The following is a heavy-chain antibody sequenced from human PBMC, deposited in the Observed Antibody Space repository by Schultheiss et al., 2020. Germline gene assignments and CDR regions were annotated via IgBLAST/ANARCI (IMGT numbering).Heavy chain of an antibody. Sequence: GGSLRLSCAASGFTFSSYAMSWVRQAPGKGLEWVSAISGSGGSTYYADSVKGRFTISRDNAKNSLYLQMNSLRAEDTAVYYCARDVRELLWFRELLESSLYMDVWGQGTTVTVSS. V-gene: IGHV3-23*01. CDR1: GFTFSSYA. CDR2: ISGSGGST. J-gene: IGHJ6*02. D-gene: IGHD3-10*01. CDR3: ARDVRELLWFRELLESSLYMDV.